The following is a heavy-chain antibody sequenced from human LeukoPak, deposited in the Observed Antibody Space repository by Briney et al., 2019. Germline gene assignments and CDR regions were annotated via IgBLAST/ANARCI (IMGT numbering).Heavy chain of an antibody. CDR2: ISVASNS. V-gene: IGHV3-23*01. J-gene: IGHJ4*02. Sequence: PGGSLRLSCAASGLAFSSYATSWVRQAPGKGLEWVSTISVASNSIYSDSVKGRFPISRDHSRNTVYLQMTSLRADDTAVYYCADYGVSGVRNNFYWGQGTLVTVSS. D-gene: IGHD3-3*01. CDR3: ADYGVSGVRNNFY. CDR1: GLAFSSYA.